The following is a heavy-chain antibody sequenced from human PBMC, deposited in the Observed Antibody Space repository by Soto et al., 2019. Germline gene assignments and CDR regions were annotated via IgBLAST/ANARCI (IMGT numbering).Heavy chain of an antibody. CDR2: IIPILGIA. CDR3: ASHSGSYSRSYYYYGMDV. J-gene: IGHJ6*02. CDR1: GGTFSSYT. V-gene: IGHV1-69*02. D-gene: IGHD1-26*01. Sequence: SVKVSCKASGGTFSSYTISWVRQAPGQGLEWMGRIIPILGIANYAQKFQGRVTITADKSTSTAYMELSSLRSEDTAVYYCASHSGSYSRSYYYYGMDVWGQGTTVTVSS.